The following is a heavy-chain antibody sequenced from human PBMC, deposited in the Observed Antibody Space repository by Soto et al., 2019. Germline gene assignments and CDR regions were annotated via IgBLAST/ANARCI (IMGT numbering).Heavy chain of an antibody. CDR1: GGSLRTGGSY. Sequence: QVQLQESGPGLVRPSETLSLTCDVSGGSLRTGGSYWGWIRQHPVKGLEWIGSIYSSGSTQYKPSLTTRVTISVDTSKNQFSLKQNSMPAADTAVYYCVRGQRIATGWDNRWYFFASWGQGTLVTVSS. CDR2: IYSSGST. CDR3: VRGQRIATGWDNRWYFFAS. V-gene: IGHV4-31*11. J-gene: IGHJ4*02. D-gene: IGHD6-19*01.